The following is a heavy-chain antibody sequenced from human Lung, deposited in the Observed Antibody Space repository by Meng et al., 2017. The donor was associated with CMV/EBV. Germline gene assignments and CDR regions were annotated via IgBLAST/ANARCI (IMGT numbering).Heavy chain of an antibody. V-gene: IGHV3-49*04. CDR3: ARGEFRSSSSLYY. J-gene: IGHJ4*02. CDR1: GFTFGDYP. D-gene: IGHD6-6*01. Sequence: SLMISCPGPGFTFGDYPMTWVRQAPGKGLEWIGFIRNKGYGGTTEYAASVKGRFTISRDDSRSIAYLQMNSLKIEDTAVYFCARGEFRSSSSLYYWGQGTLVTVSS. CDR2: IRNKGYGGTT.